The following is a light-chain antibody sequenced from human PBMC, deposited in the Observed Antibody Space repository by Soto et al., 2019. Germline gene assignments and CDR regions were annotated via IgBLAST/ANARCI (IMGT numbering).Light chain of an antibody. CDR3: QQYNQWPGT. V-gene: IGKV3-15*01. J-gene: IGKJ1*01. CDR2: GAS. Sequence: EIVLTQSPATLSVSPGASAPLSCRASQSISSNLAWYQQKPGQSPRLLIYGASSRATGVPVRFSGSGSGVAFTLTISGLQSEDFAVYHCQQYNQWPGTFGQGTKVDIK. CDR1: QSISSN.